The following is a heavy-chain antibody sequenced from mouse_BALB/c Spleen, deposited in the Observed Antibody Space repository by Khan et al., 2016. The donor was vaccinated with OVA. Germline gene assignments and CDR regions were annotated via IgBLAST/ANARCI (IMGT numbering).Heavy chain of an antibody. CDR2: IAPANGNT. D-gene: IGHD2-3*01. Sequence: VQLQQSGAELVKPGASVKLSCTASGFNIKDTYLHWVKQRPEQGLEWIGRIAPANGNTQYDPKFQGKATITSDTSSNTSYLQLNSLTSEDTAVYYCARPSYDPRDFEVWGAVTTVTVSS. V-gene: IGHV14-3*02. CDR3: ARPSYDPRDFEV. CDR1: GFNIKDTY. J-gene: IGHJ1*01.